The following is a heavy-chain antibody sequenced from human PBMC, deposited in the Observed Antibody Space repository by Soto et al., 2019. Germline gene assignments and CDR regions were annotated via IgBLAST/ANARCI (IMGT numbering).Heavy chain of an antibody. CDR1: GGSISSGGYY. Sequence: SETLSLTCTVSGGSISSGGYYLSWIRQHPGKGLEWIGYIYYSGSAYYNPSLESRVTISVDTSKNQFSLKMSSVTAADTAVYYCARDKTGYGDALDYWGQGALVTVSS. CDR2: IYYSGSA. CDR3: ARDKTGYGDALDY. D-gene: IGHD4-17*01. V-gene: IGHV4-31*02. J-gene: IGHJ4*02.